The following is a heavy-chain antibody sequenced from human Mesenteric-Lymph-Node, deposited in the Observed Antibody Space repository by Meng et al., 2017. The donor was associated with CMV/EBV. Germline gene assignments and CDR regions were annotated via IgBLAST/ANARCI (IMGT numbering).Heavy chain of an antibody. J-gene: IGHJ6*02. CDR1: GYSFTGYY. Sequence: ASVKVSCKASGYSFTGYYMHWVRQAPGQGLEWMGIINPSGGSTSYAQKFQGRVTMTRDTSTSTVYMELSSLRSEDTAVYYCARAGDIVVVPAAIYYYYGMDVWGQGTTVTVSS. V-gene: IGHV1-46*01. D-gene: IGHD2-2*01. CDR2: INPSGGST. CDR3: ARAGDIVVVPAAIYYYYGMDV.